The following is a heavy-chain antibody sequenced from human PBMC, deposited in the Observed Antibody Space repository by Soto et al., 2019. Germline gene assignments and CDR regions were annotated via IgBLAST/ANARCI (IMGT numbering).Heavy chain of an antibody. J-gene: IGHJ6*02. CDR3: ARGGVVAANTSWVGYYYYGMDV. Sequence: ASVKVSCKASGYTFTSYAMHWVRQAPGQRLEWMGWINAGNGNTKYSQKFQGRVTITRDTSASTAYMELSSLRSEDTAVYYCARGGVVAANTSWVGYYYYGMDVWGQGTTVTVSS. D-gene: IGHD2-15*01. CDR1: GYTFTSYA. V-gene: IGHV1-3*01. CDR2: INAGNGNT.